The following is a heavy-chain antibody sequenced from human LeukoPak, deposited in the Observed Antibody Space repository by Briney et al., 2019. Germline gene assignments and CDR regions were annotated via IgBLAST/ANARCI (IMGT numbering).Heavy chain of an antibody. V-gene: IGHV4-34*01. CDR2: INHSGST. CDR1: GGSFSGYY. J-gene: IGHJ6*03. Sequence: PSETLSLTCAVYGGSFSGYYWSWIRQPPGKGLEWIGEINHSGSTNYNPSLKSRVTISVDTSKNQFSLKLSPVTAADTAVYYCASTEDYSYGSDYYYYMDVWGKGTTVTISS. CDR3: ASTEDYSYGSDYYYYMDV. D-gene: IGHD5-18*01.